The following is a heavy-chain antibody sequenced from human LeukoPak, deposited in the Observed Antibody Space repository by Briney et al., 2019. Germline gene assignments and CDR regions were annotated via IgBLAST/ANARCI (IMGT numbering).Heavy chain of an antibody. CDR2: IIPIFGTA. D-gene: IGHD3-16*02. V-gene: IGHV1-69*05. Sequence: GASVKVSCKASGGTFSSYAISWVRQAPGQGLEWMGGIIPIFGTANYAQKFQGRVTITTDESTSTAYMELSSLRSEDTAVYYCASNDYDYVWGSYRRDYWGQGTLVTVSS. J-gene: IGHJ4*02. CDR1: GGTFSSYA. CDR3: ASNDYDYVWGSYRRDY.